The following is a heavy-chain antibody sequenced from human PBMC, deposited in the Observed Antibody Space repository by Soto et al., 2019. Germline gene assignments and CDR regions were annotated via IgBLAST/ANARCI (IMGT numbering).Heavy chain of an antibody. V-gene: IGHV3-48*03. CDR3: ARDPSGDPSLITFGGITFVY. Sequence: GGSLRLSCAASGFTFSSYEMNWVRQAPGRGLEWVSYISSSGSTIYYADSVKGRFTISRDNAKNSLYLQMNSLRAEDTAVYYCARDPSGDPSLITFGGITFVYWGQGNLVTVS. D-gene: IGHD3-16*01. CDR1: GFTFSSYE. CDR2: ISSSGSTI. J-gene: IGHJ4*02.